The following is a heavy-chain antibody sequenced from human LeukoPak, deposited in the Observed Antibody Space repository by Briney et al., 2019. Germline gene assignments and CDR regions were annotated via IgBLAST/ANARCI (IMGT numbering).Heavy chain of an antibody. D-gene: IGHD3-16*02. V-gene: IGHV4-38-2*02. CDR2: INHSGST. Sequence: MASETLSLTCTVSGYSISSGYYWAWIRQPPGKGLEWIGEINHSGSTNYNPSLKSRVTISVDTSKNQFSLKLSSVTAADTAVYYCARLGIQAPYVWGSYRQKYYFDYWGQGTLVTVSS. CDR3: ARLGIQAPYVWGSYRQKYYFDY. CDR1: GYSISSGYY. J-gene: IGHJ4*02.